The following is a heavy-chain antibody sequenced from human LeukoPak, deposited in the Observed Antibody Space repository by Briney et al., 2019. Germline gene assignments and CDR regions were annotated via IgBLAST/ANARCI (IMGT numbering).Heavy chain of an antibody. J-gene: IGHJ6*03. V-gene: IGHV4-4*07. D-gene: IGHD2-2*01. CDR2: IYSSGST. Sequence: SETLSLTCTVSGGSISSYYWSWIRQPAGKGLEWIGRIYSSGSTNYNPSLKSRVTISVDTSKNQFSLKLSSVTAADTAVYYCAGMLQDIVVVPAAIWNYYYYYMDVWGKGTTVTVSS. CDR3: AGMLQDIVVVPAAIWNYYYYYMDV. CDR1: GGSISSYY.